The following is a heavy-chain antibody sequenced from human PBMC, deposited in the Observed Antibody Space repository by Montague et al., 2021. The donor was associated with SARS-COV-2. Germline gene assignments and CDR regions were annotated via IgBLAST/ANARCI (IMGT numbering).Heavy chain of an antibody. D-gene: IGHD6-19*01. CDR1: GGSISSYY. Sequence: SETLSLTCTVSGGSISSYYWSWIRQPAGKGLEWIGRFYTTGSTNYNPSLKSRVTMSVDTSKNQFSLKLSSVTAADTAVYYCARSTFHSSGWWDNWYFDLWGRGTLVTVSS. CDR3: ARSTFHSSGWWDNWYFDL. CDR2: FYTTGST. V-gene: IGHV4-4*07. J-gene: IGHJ2*01.